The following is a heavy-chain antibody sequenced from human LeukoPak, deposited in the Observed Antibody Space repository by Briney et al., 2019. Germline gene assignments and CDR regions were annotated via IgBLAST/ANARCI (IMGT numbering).Heavy chain of an antibody. J-gene: IGHJ3*02. D-gene: IGHD3-10*01. CDR1: GLSFSGYS. CDR3: ARDTVLLWFGELSDDAFDI. CDR2: MSTSSIYI. V-gene: IGHV3-21*01. Sequence: GGSLRLSCAVSGLSFSGYSMTWVRQAPGKGLEWVSSMSTSSIYIYYADSVRGRFTISRDNAKNSLYLQMNSLRAEDTAVYYCARDTVLLWFGELSDDAFDIWGQGTMVTVSS.